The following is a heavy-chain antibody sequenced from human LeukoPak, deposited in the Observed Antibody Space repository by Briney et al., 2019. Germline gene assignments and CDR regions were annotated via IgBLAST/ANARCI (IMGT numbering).Heavy chain of an antibody. CDR2: ISAYNGNT. J-gene: IGHJ5*02. Sequence: GASVKVSCKASGHTFTSYGISWVRQAPGQGLEWMGWISAYNGNTNYAQKLQGRVTMTTDTSTSTAYMELRSLRSDDTAVCYCARNPGIAAAGTWFDPWGQGTLVTVSS. CDR3: ARNPGIAAAGTWFDP. CDR1: GHTFTSYG. D-gene: IGHD6-13*01. V-gene: IGHV1-18*01.